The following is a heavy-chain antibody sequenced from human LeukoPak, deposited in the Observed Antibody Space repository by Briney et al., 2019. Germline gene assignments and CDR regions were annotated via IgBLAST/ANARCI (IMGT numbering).Heavy chain of an antibody. Sequence: GGSLRLSCAASGFTFSSYLMHWVRQVPTKGLVWVARINPGGSSVTYADSVKGRFTISRDNAKNTLYLQMDSLRAEDTGVYYCARSNQADDYWGQGTLVTVSS. D-gene: IGHD1-14*01. CDR2: INPGGSSV. J-gene: IGHJ4*02. CDR3: ARSNQADDY. CDR1: GFTFSSYL. V-gene: IGHV3-74*01.